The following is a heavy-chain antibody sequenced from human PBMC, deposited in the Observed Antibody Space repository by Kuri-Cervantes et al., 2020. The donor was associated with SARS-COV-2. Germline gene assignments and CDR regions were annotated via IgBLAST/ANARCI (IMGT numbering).Heavy chain of an antibody. D-gene: IGHD5-18*01. CDR1: GFTFTSYG. Sequence: GESLKISCAASGFTFTSYGISWVRQAPGQGLEWMGWISAYNGNTNYAQKLQGRVTVTTDASTSTAYMELMSLRSDDTAVYFCARGGYIYVYDVFDVWGQGTKVTVSS. CDR3: ARGGYIYVYDVFDV. V-gene: IGHV1-18*01. J-gene: IGHJ3*01. CDR2: ISAYNGNT.